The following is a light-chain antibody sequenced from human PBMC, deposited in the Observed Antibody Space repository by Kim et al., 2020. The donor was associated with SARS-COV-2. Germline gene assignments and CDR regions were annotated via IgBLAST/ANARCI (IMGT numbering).Light chain of an antibody. Sequence: SASVGDRVTITCRASQTIRTWVAWYQQKPGKAPKLLIYRASDLESGVPSRFSGSGSGTEFTLTISSLHPDDFATYYCQQYDSYSTFGQGTKVDIK. CDR3: QQYDSYST. V-gene: IGKV1-5*03. CDR1: QTIRTW. CDR2: RAS. J-gene: IGKJ1*01.